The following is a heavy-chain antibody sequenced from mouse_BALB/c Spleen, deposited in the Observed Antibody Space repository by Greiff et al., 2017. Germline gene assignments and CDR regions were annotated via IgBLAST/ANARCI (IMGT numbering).Heavy chain of an antibody. CDR1: GFSLTSYG. V-gene: IGHV2-4-1*01. Sequence: QVQLKQSGPGLVQPSQSLSITCTVSGFSLTSYGVHWVRQSPGKGLEWLGVIWSGGSTDYNAAFISRLSISKVNSKSQVFFKMNSLQADDTAIYYCARNVHYYGSSKRVYFDDWGAGTTVTVSS. J-gene: IGHJ1*01. CDR3: ARNVHYYGSSKRVYFDD. CDR2: IWSGGST. D-gene: IGHD1-1*01.